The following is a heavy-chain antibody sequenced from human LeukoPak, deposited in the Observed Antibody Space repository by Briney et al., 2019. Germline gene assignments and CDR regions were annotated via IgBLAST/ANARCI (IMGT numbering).Heavy chain of an antibody. D-gene: IGHD6-19*01. CDR1: GFTLGSANA. V-gene: IGHV3-23*01. J-gene: IGHJ4*02. CDR3: AKIPVSYSSGWSNFDY. Sequence: TGGSLRLSCAAPGFTLGSANAMTWVRQAPGKGLEWVSLISASGSATYYADSVRGRFAISRDISKNTLLLQMSSLRTEDTAVYYCAKIPVSYSSGWSNFDYWGQGTLVTVSS. CDR2: ISASGSAT.